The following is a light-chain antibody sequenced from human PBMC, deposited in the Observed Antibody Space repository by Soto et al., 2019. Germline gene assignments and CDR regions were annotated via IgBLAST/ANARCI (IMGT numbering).Light chain of an antibody. CDR3: QHLNSYPPYT. Sequence: DIQLTQSPSFLSASVGDRVTITCRASQGIRDYLAWYQQKPGKAPKLLIYAASTLQSGVPSRFSGSGSGTEFTLTISSLQPEDFATYYCQHLNSYPPYTFGQGTKLEIK. J-gene: IGKJ2*01. CDR1: QGIRDY. CDR2: AAS. V-gene: IGKV1-9*01.